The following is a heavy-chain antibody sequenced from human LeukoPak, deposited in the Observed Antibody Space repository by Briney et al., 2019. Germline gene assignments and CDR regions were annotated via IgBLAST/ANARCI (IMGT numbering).Heavy chain of an antibody. CDR2: ISSSSSYI. J-gene: IGHJ4*02. D-gene: IGHD5-24*01. CDR1: GFTFSSYS. Sequence: PGGSLRLSCAASGFTFSSYSMNWVRQAPGKGLEWVSSISSSSSYIYYADSVKGRFTISRDNSKNTLYLQMNSLRAEDTAVYFCAKSGYNRFDYWGQGTLVTVSS. V-gene: IGHV3-21*04. CDR3: AKSGYNRFDY.